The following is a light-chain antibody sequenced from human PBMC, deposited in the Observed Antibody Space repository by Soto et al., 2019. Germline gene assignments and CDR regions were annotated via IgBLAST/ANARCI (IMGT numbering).Light chain of an antibody. V-gene: IGLV2-8*01. CDR1: SSDVGGYNY. CDR3: AAWDDGLKGWL. J-gene: IGLJ2*01. Sequence: QSALTQPPSASGSPGQSVTISCTGTSSDVGGYNYVAWYQEHPGKAPKLLIYEVTKRPSGVPDRFSGSKSGNTASLTVSGLQPEDEADYYCAAWDDGLKGWLFGGGTKLTVL. CDR2: EVT.